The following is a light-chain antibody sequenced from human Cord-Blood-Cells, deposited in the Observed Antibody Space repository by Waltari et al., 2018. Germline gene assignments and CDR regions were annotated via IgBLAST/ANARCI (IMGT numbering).Light chain of an antibody. V-gene: IGLV2-14*01. CDR3: SSYTSGSTYV. CDR1: SRYVLGYYS. J-gene: IGLJ1*01. Sequence: QSALTQPASVSHSPGQSLPISCPGRSRYVLGYYSVSWYPQHPGKAPKLVIYEVSNRPSGVSNRFSVSKSGNTASLTISGLQAEDEADYYCSSYTSGSTYVFGTGTKVTVL. CDR2: EVS.